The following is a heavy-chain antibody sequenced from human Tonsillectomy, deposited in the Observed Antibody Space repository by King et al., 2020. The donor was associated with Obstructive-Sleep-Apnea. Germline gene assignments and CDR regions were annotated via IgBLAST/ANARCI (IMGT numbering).Heavy chain of an antibody. D-gene: IGHD2-2*01. CDR1: GLTLRSYV. CDR2: LSGSDGST. Sequence: VQLVESGGGLVQPGGSLRLSCAVSGLTLRSYVMNWVRQAPGKGLEWVSTLSGSDGSTYYADSVKGRFTISRDNSKNTLYLQMNSLRVEDTAEYYCAKVSRDGGIVEVPTAKEYYYYYYDLDVWGQGTTVTVSS. CDR3: AKVSRDGGIVEVPTAKEYYYYYYDLDV. V-gene: IGHV3-23*04. J-gene: IGHJ6*02.